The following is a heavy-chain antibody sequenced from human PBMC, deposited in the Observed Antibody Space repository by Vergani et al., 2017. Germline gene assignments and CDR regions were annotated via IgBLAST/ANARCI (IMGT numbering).Heavy chain of an antibody. J-gene: IGHJ4*02. V-gene: IGHV4-39*07. D-gene: IGHD2-15*01. CDR2: IYTSGST. CDR3: ARDGVAIKDSPLFDY. CDR1: GGSISSSSYY. Sequence: QLQLQESGPGLVKPSETLSLTCTVSGGSISSSSYYWGWIRQPPGKGLEWIGSIYTSGSTNYNPSLKSRVTMSVDTSKNQFSLKLSSVTAADTAVYYCARDGVAIKDSPLFDYWGQGTLVTVSS.